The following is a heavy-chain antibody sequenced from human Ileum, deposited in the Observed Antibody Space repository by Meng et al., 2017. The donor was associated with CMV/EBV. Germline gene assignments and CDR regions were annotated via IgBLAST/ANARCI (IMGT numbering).Heavy chain of an antibody. CDR2: INHSGST. CDR3: ARGKIFGVVITYWYFDL. Sequence: GSFSGYYWSWIRQPPGKGLEWIGEINHSGSTNYNPSLKSRVTISVDTSKNQFSLKLSSVTAADTAVYYCARGKIFGVVITYWYFDLWGRGTLVTVSS. D-gene: IGHD3-3*01. CDR1: GSFSGYY. J-gene: IGHJ2*01. V-gene: IGHV4-34*01.